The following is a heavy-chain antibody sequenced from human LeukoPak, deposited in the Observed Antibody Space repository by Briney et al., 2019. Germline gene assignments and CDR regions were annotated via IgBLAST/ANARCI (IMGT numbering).Heavy chain of an antibody. Sequence: ASVKVSCKASGYTFTSYGISWVRQAPGQGLEWMGWIRAYNGNTNYAQKLQGRVTMTTDTSTSTAYMELRSLRSDDTAVYYCARGSDFWSGYYTPYYFDYWGQGTLVTVSS. V-gene: IGHV1-18*01. CDR3: ARGSDFWSGYYTPYYFDY. J-gene: IGHJ4*02. D-gene: IGHD3-3*01. CDR2: IRAYNGNT. CDR1: GYTFTSYG.